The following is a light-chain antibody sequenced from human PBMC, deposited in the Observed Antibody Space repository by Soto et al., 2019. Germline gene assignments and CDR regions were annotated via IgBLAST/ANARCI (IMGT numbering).Light chain of an antibody. V-gene: IGKV1-5*01. CDR2: DAS. CDR1: QSISSW. J-gene: IGKJ4*01. Sequence: DIQMTQSPSPLSASVGDRVTITCRASQSISSWLAWYQQKPGKAPKLLIYDASSLESGFPSRFSGSGSGTEFTLTISSLQPDDFATNYCQQYNTYSLTFCGGTKVEIK. CDR3: QQYNTYSLT.